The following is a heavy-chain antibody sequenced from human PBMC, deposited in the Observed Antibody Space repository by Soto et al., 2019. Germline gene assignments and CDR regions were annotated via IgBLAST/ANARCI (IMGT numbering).Heavy chain of an antibody. CDR2: ISISSSNI. D-gene: IGHD6-13*01. V-gene: IGHV3-48*01. Sequence: GGSLRLSCAASGFTFSSYGMNWVRQAPGKGLEWVSYISISSSNIHYADSVKGRFTISRDNAKNSLYLQMNSLGAEDTAVYYCARGADGNAYYWGQGILVTVSS. CDR1: GFTFSSYG. CDR3: ARGADGNAYY. J-gene: IGHJ4*02.